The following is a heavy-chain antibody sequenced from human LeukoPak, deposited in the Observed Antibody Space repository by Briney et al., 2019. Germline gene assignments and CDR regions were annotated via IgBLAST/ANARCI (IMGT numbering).Heavy chain of an antibody. D-gene: IGHD3-10*01. CDR2: IYYSGST. V-gene: IGHV4-39*01. CDR3: ASPMVRGGDAFDI. Sequence: PSETLSLTCTVSGGSISSSSYYWGWIRQPPGKGLGWIGSIYYSGSTYYNPSLKSRVTISVDTSKDQFSLKLSSVTAADTAVYYCASPMVRGGDAFDIWGQGTMVTVSS. CDR1: GGSISSSSYY. J-gene: IGHJ3*02.